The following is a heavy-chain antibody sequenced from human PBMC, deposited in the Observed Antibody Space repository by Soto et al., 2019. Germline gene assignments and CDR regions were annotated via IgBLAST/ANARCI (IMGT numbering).Heavy chain of an antibody. CDR3: ALPLVVESCTNGVCQGGYSFDL. CDR2: MNTNRGNT. CDR1: GYTLASYD. D-gene: IGHD2-8*01. J-gene: IGHJ3*01. V-gene: IGHV1-8*01. Sequence: QVQLVQSGAEVMKPGASVKVSCKASGYTLASYDIKWVRQATGQGLEWMGWMNTNRGNTGYAQKFQGRVIRTRNTSTNTAYLELSTLRSEDTAVYYCALPLVVESCTNGVCQGGYSFDLWGQGTIVTVSS.